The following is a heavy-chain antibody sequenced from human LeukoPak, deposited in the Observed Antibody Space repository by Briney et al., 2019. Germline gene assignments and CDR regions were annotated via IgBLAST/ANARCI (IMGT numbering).Heavy chain of an antibody. CDR2: ISYDGSNK. Sequence: HPGGSLRLSCAASGFTFSSYGMHWVRQAPGKGLEWVAVISYDGSNKYYADSVKGRFTISRDNSKNTLYLQMNSLRAEDTAVYYCAKDGRLYGSGSSPGYYFDYWGQGTLVTVSS. CDR3: AKDGRLYGSGSSPGYYFDY. CDR1: GFTFSSYG. D-gene: IGHD3-10*01. J-gene: IGHJ4*02. V-gene: IGHV3-30*18.